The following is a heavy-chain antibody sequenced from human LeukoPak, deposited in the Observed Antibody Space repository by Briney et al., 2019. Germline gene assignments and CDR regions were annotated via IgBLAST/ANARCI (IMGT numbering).Heavy chain of an antibody. CDR1: GGSISSYY. V-gene: IGHV4-4*07. D-gene: IGHD6-6*01. CDR2: IYTSGST. Sequence: SETLSLTCTVPGGSISSYYWSWIRQPAGKGLEWIGRIYTSGSTNYNPSLKSRVTMSVDTSKNQFSLKLSSVTAADTAVYYCARDGSSSSVYYYYMDVWGKGTTVTVSS. CDR3: ARDGSSSSVYYYYMDV. J-gene: IGHJ6*03.